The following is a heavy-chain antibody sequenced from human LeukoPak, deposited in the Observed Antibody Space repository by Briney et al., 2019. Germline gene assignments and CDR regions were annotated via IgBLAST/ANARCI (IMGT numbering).Heavy chain of an antibody. CDR2: IYASGST. J-gene: IGHJ5*02. Sequence: SPSQTLSLTCTVSGGSISSGSYYWRWIRQPAGKGLEWLGRIYASGSTNYNPSLKSRVTISVDTSKNQFSLRLRTVTAADTAVYYCARVARGRYSSGWYWFDPWGQGTLVTVSS. V-gene: IGHV4-61*02. CDR1: GGSISSGSYY. D-gene: IGHD6-19*01. CDR3: ARVARGRYSSGWYWFDP.